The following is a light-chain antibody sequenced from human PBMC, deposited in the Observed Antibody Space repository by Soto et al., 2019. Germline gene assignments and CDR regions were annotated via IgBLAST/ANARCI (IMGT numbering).Light chain of an antibody. J-gene: IGLJ3*02. CDR2: EVN. CDR1: SSDVGGYYY. Sequence: QSALTQPPSASGSPGQSVTFSCTGTSSDVGGYYYVSWYQQHPGKAPKLMIYEVNKRPSGVPDRFSGSKSGNTASLTVSGLQAEDEADYYCSSYAGSNNWVFGGGTQLTVL. V-gene: IGLV2-8*01. CDR3: SSYAGSNNWV.